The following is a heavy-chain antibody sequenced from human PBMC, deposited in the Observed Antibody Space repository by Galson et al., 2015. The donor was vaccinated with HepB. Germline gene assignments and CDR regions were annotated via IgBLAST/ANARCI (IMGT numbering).Heavy chain of an antibody. CDR1: GFTFSSYW. D-gene: IGHD4-23*01. CDR3: ASNGGDYYDF. J-gene: IGHJ4*02. Sequence: SLRLSCAASGFTFSSYWMSWVRQAPGKGLEWVANIKQEGSEKYYVDSVKGRFTISRDNAKYSLYLQMNSLRVEDTAVYYCASNGGDYYDFWGQGTLVTVSS. CDR2: IKQEGSEK. V-gene: IGHV3-7*01.